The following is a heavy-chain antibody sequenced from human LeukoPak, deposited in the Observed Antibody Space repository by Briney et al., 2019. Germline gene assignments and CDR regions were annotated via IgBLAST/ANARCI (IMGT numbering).Heavy chain of an antibody. Sequence: ASVKVSCKASGYTFTSYGISWVRQAPGQGLEWMGWISAYIGNTYYAQKFQGRVTMTTDTSTSTAYMELRSLRSDDAAVYYCARAETTLLLNYWGQGTLVTVSS. CDR2: ISAYIGNT. D-gene: IGHD4-11*01. J-gene: IGHJ4*02. V-gene: IGHV1-18*01. CDR3: ARAETTLLLNY. CDR1: GYTFTSYG.